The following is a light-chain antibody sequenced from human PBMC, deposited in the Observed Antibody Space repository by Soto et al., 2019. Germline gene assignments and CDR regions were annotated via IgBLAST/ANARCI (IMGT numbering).Light chain of an antibody. CDR2: SNI. V-gene: IGLV1-44*01. CDR1: SSNIGSNP. J-gene: IGLJ1*01. CDR3: AAWDDSLDAYV. Sequence: QLVLTQPPSASGSPGQRVTISCSGSSSNIGSNPVNWYQQLPGTAPKLFIYSNIQRPSGVPDRSSGSKSGTSASLTISGLQSEDEADYYCAAWDDSLDAYVFGTGTKLTVL.